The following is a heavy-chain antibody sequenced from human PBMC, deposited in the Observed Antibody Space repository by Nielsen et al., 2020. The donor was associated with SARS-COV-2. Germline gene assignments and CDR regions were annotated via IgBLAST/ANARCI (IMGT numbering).Heavy chain of an antibody. CDR2: FKSKTDGGTI. J-gene: IGHJ3*02. Sequence: GESLKLPCAASGFTFSIYALSWVRQPPGKGLEWVGRFKSKTDGGTIHYAAPVKGRFAFSRDDSKSTMYLHMNSLKVEDTAVYYCIWVGATLDIWGQGTMVTVSS. D-gene: IGHD1-26*01. CDR3: IWVGATLDI. V-gene: IGHV3-15*01. CDR1: GFTFSIYA.